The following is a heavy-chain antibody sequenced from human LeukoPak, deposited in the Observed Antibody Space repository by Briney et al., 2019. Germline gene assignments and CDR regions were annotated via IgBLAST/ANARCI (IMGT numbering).Heavy chain of an antibody. D-gene: IGHD1-26*01. CDR1: GFTFTGHY. J-gene: IGHJ5*02. CDR3: ARDKHRGSYSNWFDP. V-gene: IGHV1-2*02. CDR2: INANTGVT. Sequence: EASMKVSCKTSGFTFTGHYMHWLRQAPGQGLEWMGWINANTGVTHYAVKFQGRVTMTRDTSISTAYMELSRLRSDDTAVYYCARDKHRGSYSNWFDPWGQGTLVTVSS.